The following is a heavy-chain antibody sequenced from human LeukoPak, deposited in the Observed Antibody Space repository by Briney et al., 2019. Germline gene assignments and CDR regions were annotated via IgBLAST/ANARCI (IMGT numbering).Heavy chain of an antibody. J-gene: IGHJ3*02. V-gene: IGHV1-69*05. Sequence: SVKVSCKASGGTFSSYAISWVRQAPGQGLEWMGGIIPIFGTANYAQKFQGRVTITTDESTSTAYMELSSLRSEDTAVFYCARGLSSSRGGDPNADAFAIWGQGRMVTV. CDR1: GGTFSSYA. CDR3: ARGLSSSRGGDPNADAFAI. D-gene: IGHD6-6*01. CDR2: IIPIFGTA.